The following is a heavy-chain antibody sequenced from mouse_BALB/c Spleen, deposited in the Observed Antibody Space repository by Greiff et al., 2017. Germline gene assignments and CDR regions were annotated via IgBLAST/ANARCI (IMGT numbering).Heavy chain of an antibody. D-gene: IGHD2-3*01. CDR3: ARNSGYDGYYPSYWYFDV. J-gene: IGHJ1*01. Sequence: VQLQQSGPGLVQPSQSLSITCTVSGFSLTSYGVHWVRQSPGKGLEWLGVIWSGGSTDYNAAFISRLSISKDNSKSQVFFKMNSLQANDTAIYYCARNSGYDGYYPSYWYFDVWGAGTTVTVSS. V-gene: IGHV2-2*02. CDR1: GFSLTSYG. CDR2: IWSGGST.